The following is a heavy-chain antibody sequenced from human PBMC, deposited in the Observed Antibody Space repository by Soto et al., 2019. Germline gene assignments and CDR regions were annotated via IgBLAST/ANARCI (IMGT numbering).Heavy chain of an antibody. J-gene: IGHJ6*03. V-gene: IGHV1-69*02. CDR1: GGTFSSYT. CDR2: IIHILGIA. D-gene: IGHD2-2*01. CDR3: ASSEDIVVVPAAMTDDYYYYYMDV. Sequence: PVKVSCKASGGTFSSYTISWVRQAPGQGLEWMGRIIHILGIANYAQKFQGRVTITADKSTSTAYMELSSLRSEDTAVYYCASSEDIVVVPAAMTDDYYYYYMDVWGKGTTVTVSS.